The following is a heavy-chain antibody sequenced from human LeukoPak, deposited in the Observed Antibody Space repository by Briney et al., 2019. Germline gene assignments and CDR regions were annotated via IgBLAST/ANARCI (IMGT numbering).Heavy chain of an antibody. D-gene: IGHD2-2*01. CDR2: IYYSGST. Sequence: SETLSLTCTLSGGSVSSGSYYWSWIRQPPGKGLEWIGYIYYSGSTNYNPSLKSRVTISVDTSKNQFSLKLSSVTAADTAVYYCAREDIVVVPAAPGNYYYYGMDVWGQGTTVTVSS. CDR1: GGSVSSGSYY. CDR3: AREDIVVVPAAPGNYYYYGMDV. J-gene: IGHJ6*02. V-gene: IGHV4-61*01.